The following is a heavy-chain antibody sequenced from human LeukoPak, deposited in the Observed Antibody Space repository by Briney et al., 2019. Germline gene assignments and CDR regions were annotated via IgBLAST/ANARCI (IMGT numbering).Heavy chain of an antibody. V-gene: IGHV1-8*01. CDR2: MNPNSGNT. Sequence: VASVKVSCKASGYTFTSYDINWVRQATGQGLEWMGWMNPNSGNTGYAQKFQGRVTMTTDTSTSTAYMELRNLKSDDTALYYCARPLRSEPVALLHWGQGSLVTVSS. CDR3: ARPLRSEPVALLH. D-gene: IGHD1-14*01. CDR1: GYTFTSYD. J-gene: IGHJ4*02.